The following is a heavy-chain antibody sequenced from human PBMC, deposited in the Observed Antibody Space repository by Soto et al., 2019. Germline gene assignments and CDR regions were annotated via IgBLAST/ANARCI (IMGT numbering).Heavy chain of an antibody. J-gene: IGHJ4*02. V-gene: IGHV4-39*07. CDR1: GGSISSSSNY. Sequence: SETLSLTCTVSGGSISSSSNYWGWIRQPPGTGLEWIGEINHSGSTNYNPSLKSRVTISVDTSKNQFSLKLTSVTAADTAVYYCARDKITGLFDYWGQGTLVTVS. CDR3: ARDKITGLFDY. CDR2: INHSGST. D-gene: IGHD2-8*02.